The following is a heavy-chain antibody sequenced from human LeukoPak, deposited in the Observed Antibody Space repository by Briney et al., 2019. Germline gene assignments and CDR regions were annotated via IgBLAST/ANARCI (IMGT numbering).Heavy chain of an antibody. D-gene: IGHD3-16*01. CDR2: IRQDGSEK. V-gene: IGHV3-7*01. Sequence: GGTLRLSCAASGFTFSSYGMSWVRLAPGKGLEWVGNIRQDGSEKQYVDSVKGRFTISRDNAQNSLYLQMDSLRAEDTAVYYCAKFGRTTSPVNWGQGTLVTVSS. CDR1: GFTFSSYG. J-gene: IGHJ4*02. CDR3: AKFGRTTSPVN.